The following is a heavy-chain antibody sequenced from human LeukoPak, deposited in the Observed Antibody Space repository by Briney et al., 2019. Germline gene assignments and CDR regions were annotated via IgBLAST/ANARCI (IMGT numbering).Heavy chain of an antibody. CDR2: IIPIFGTA. Sequence: GASVKVSCKASGGTFSSYAISWVRQAPGQGLEWMGGIIPIFGTANYAQKFQGRVTITADKSTSTAYMELSSLRSDDTAVYSCARGVMVSVLPHFYYYMDVWGKGTTVTVSS. J-gene: IGHJ6*03. D-gene: IGHD2-21*02. CDR3: ARGVMVSVLPHFYYYMDV. CDR1: GGTFSSYA. V-gene: IGHV1-69*06.